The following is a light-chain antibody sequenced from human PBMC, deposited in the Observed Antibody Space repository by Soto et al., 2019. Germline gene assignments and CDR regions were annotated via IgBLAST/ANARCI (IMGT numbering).Light chain of an antibody. Sequence: QSALTQPASVSGSPGQSISISCTGTSSDVGRYNYVSWYQQHPGTAPKLMIYEVSNRPSGVSDRFSGSKSGNTASLTISGLQAEDEADYYCSSKRSGTHVVFGPGTKLPVL. CDR3: SSKRSGTHVV. V-gene: IGLV2-14*01. CDR1: SSDVGRYNY. CDR2: EVS. J-gene: IGLJ1*01.